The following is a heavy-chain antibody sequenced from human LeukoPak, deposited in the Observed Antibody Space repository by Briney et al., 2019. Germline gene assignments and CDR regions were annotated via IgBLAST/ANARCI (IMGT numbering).Heavy chain of an antibody. V-gene: IGHV1-18*04. J-gene: IGHJ4*02. CDR1: GYTFTGYY. CDR2: ISAYNGNT. Sequence: GASVKVSCKASGYTFTGYYMHWVRQAPGQGLEWMGWISAYNGNTNYAQKLQGRVTMTTDTSTSTAYMELRSLRSDDTAVYYCARSDTAMDYFDYWGQGALVTVSS. CDR3: ARSDTAMDYFDY. D-gene: IGHD5-18*01.